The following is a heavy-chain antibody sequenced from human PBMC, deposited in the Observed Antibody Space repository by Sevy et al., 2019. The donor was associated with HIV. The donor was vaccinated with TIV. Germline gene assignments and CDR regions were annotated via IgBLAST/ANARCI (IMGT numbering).Heavy chain of an antibody. D-gene: IGHD3-22*01. CDR3: AGENCYDSARYRFDY. CDR1: GFIFSNYN. CDR2: ISSSSSYI. J-gene: IGHJ4*02. Sequence: GGSLRLSCAASGFIFSNYNMNWVRQAPGKGLEWVSSISSSSSYIYYADSVKGRFTISRDNAKNSLYLQMNSLRAEDTAVYYCAGENCYDSARYRFDYWGQGTLVTVSS. V-gene: IGHV3-21*01.